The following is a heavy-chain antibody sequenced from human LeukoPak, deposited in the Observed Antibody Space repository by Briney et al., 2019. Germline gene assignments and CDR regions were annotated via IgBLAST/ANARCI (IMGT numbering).Heavy chain of an antibody. CDR1: GYTFTAYY. CDR2: INPNSGDT. V-gene: IGHV1-2*06. D-gene: IGHD2-21*01. CDR3: ASAGVDCGGDCYLQDYYYYYMDV. J-gene: IGHJ6*03. Sequence: ASVKVSCKASGYTFTAYYMHWVRQAPGQGLEWMGRINPNSGDTNYAQKFQGRVTMTRDTSISTAYMELSRVKSDDTAVYYCASAGVDCGGDCYLQDYYYYYMDVWGKGTTVTVSS.